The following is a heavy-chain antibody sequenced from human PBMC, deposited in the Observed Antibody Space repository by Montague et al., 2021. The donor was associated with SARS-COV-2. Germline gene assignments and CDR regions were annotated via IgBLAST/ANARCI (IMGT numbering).Heavy chain of an antibody. CDR3: ARNGYCSSTSCSIYGTDV. CDR2: ISSSSSYI. D-gene: IGHD2-2*01. Sequence: SLRLSCAASGFTFSSYSMNWVRQAPGKGLEWVSSISSSSSYIYYADSVKGRFTISRDNAKNSLYLQMNSLRAEDTAVYYCARNGYCSSTSCSIYGTDVWGQGTTVTVSS. V-gene: IGHV3-21*01. CDR1: GFTFSSYS. J-gene: IGHJ6*02.